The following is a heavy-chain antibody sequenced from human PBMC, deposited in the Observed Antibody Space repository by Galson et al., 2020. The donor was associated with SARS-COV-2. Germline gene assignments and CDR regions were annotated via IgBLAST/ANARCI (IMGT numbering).Heavy chain of an antibody. J-gene: IGHJ6*02. D-gene: IGHD6-13*01. CDR2: ISYHGNNK. CDR1: AFTFSSYG. V-gene: IGHV3-30*18. Sequence: GESLKISCAASAFTFSSYGMHWVRQAPGKGLEWVAVISYHGNNKYYADSVKGRFTVSRDNSKNTLYLQMNSLRAEDTAVYYCAKDTNPYSSSGYGMDVWGQGTTVTVSS. CDR3: AKDTNPYSSSGYGMDV.